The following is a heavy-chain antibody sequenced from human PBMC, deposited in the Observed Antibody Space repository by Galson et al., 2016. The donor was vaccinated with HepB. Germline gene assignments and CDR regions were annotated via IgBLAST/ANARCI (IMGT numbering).Heavy chain of an antibody. CDR1: GFIVSTNY. CDR2: IYSSGDT. J-gene: IGHJ4*02. CDR3: ASPVPLGD. V-gene: IGHV3-53*01. D-gene: IGHD2-21*01. Sequence: SLRLSCAASGFIVSTNYMTWVRQAPGKGLEWVSIIYSSGDTYYADSVQGRFTISRDNSKNTLCLQMNSLRVEDTAVYYCASPVPLGDWGQGTLVTVSS.